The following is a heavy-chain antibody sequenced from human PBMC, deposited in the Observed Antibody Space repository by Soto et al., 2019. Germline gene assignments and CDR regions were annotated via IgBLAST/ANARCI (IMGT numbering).Heavy chain of an antibody. Sequence: QVQLVQSGAEVKKPGASVRLSCKASGYTFTGYYMHWVRQAPGQGLEWMGIINPTNGGTAYAQEFQGRVTMTRDTSTTTVYVKVSSLRSEDTAVYFCAREGSSGWAFDYWGQGTLVTVSS. D-gene: IGHD6-19*01. CDR2: INPTNGGT. J-gene: IGHJ4*02. CDR3: AREGSSGWAFDY. CDR1: GYTFTGYY. V-gene: IGHV1-46*01.